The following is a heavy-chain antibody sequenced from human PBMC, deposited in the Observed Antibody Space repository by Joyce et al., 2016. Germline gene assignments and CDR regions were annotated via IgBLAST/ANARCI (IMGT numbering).Heavy chain of an antibody. CDR2: SNPNSGGT. CDR1: GDTFTGDY. J-gene: IGHJ4*02. CDR3: ARATTSAGPAY. Sequence: QVQLVQSGAEVKKPGASVKVSCKSSGDTFTGDYIHWVRQAPGQGLEWRGRSNPNSGGTDNAQKFQGRVTMTRDTSLSTAYMELSRLRSDDTAVYFCARATTSAGPAYWGQGTLVTVSS. D-gene: IGHD6-13*01. V-gene: IGHV1-2*06.